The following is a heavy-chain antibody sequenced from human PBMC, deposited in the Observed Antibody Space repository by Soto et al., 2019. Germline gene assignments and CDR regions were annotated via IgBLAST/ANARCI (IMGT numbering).Heavy chain of an antibody. Sequence: GGSLRLSCAASGFTFSSYEMNWVRQAPGKGLERVSYISSSGSTIYYADSVKGRFTISRDNAKNSLYLQMNSLRAEDTAVYYCARIAAAGTGYWGQGTLVTVSS. CDR2: ISSSGSTI. D-gene: IGHD6-13*01. J-gene: IGHJ4*02. CDR1: GFTFSSYE. CDR3: ARIAAAGTGY. V-gene: IGHV3-48*03.